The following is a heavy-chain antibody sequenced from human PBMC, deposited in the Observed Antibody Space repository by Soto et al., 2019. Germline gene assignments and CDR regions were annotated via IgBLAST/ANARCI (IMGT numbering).Heavy chain of an antibody. Sequence: ASETLSLTCTVSGGSMIYSYWSWIRLLPGKGLEWVGYIYYSGSTSYNPSLRRRVIMSVDTSKRQFSLQLKSVTAADTAIYYCARTVLGPDILADQFVDYYYYMDVWGQGTTVTVSS. CDR2: IYYSGST. CDR3: ARTVLGPDILADQFVDYYYYMDV. J-gene: IGHJ6*03. V-gene: IGHV4-59*08. D-gene: IGHD3-9*01. CDR1: GGSMIYSY.